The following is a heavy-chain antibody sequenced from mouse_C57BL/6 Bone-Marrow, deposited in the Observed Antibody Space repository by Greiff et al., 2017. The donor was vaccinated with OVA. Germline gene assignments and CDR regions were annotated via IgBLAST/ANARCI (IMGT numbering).Heavy chain of an antibody. J-gene: IGHJ3*01. CDR3: AREDFYNGSSYRWFAY. Sequence: QVQLQQPGAELVKPGASVKLSCKASGYTFTSYWMQWVKQRPGQGLEWIGEIDPSDSYTNYNQKFKGKATLTVDTSSSTAYMQLSSLTSEDSAVYYCAREDFYNGSSYRWFAYWGQGTLVTVSA. CDR1: GYTFTSYW. D-gene: IGHD1-1*01. V-gene: IGHV1-50*01. CDR2: IDPSDSYT.